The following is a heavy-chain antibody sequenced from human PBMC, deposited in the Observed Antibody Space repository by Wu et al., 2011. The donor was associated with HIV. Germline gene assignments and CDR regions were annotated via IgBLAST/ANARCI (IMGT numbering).Heavy chain of an antibody. CDR2: IIPIFGTA. Sequence: QVQLEQSGAEVKTPGSSVKVSCKASGGTFSSYAISWVRQAPGQGLEWMGRIIPIFGTANYAQKFQGRVTITADESTSTAYMELSSLRSEDTAVYYCAREFGGYYPQYYYYYMDVWGKGTTVTVSS. CDR1: GGTFSSYA. V-gene: IGHV1-69*15. D-gene: IGHD3-22*01. CDR3: AREFGGYYPQYYYYYMDV. J-gene: IGHJ6*03.